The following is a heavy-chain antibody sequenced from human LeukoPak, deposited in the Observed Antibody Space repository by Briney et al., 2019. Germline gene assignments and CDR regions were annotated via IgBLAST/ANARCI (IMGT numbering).Heavy chain of an antibody. D-gene: IGHD3/OR15-3a*01. CDR2: ISGSGGST. V-gene: IGHV3-23*01. J-gene: IGHJ4*02. Sequence: QSGGSLRLSCAASGFTFSSYAMSWVRQAPGKGLEWVSAISGSGGSTYYADSVKGRFTISRDNSKNTLYLQMNSLRAEDTAVYYCARQTGSGLFILPGGQGTLVTASS. CDR1: GFTFSSYA. CDR3: ARQTGSGLFILP.